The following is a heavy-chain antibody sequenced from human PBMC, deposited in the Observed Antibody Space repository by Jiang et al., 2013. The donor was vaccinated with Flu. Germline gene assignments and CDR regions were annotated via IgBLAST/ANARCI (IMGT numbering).Heavy chain of an antibody. CDR2: IYYSGST. Sequence: GPGLVKPSETLSLTCTVSGGSISSSSYYWGWIRQPPGKGLEWIGSIYYSGSTYYNPSLKSRVTISVDTSKNQFSLKLSSVTAADTAVYYCARQDWGIGYCSSTSCYGGDNWFDPWGQGTLVTVSS. V-gene: IGHV4-39*01. CDR1: GGSISSSSYY. D-gene: IGHD2-2*01. CDR3: ARQDWGIGYCSSTSCYGGDNWFDP. J-gene: IGHJ5*02.